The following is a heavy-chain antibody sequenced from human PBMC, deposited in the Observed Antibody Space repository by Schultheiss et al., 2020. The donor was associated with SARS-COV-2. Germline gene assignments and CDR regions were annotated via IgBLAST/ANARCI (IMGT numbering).Heavy chain of an antibody. Sequence: GGSLRLSCSASGFTFSSYAMHWVRQAPGKGLEWVAVISYDGSNKYYADSVKGRFTISRDNAMDTLYLQMNSLRGEDTAVYYCARGFHYFHYYMDVWGTGTTVTVSS. CDR2: ISYDGSNK. V-gene: IGHV3-30*07. J-gene: IGHJ6*03. CDR3: ARGFHYFHYYMDV. CDR1: GFTFSSYA.